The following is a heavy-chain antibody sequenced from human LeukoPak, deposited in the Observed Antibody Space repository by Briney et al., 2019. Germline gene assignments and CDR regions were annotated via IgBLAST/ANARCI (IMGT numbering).Heavy chain of an antibody. CDR3: AMTYYYDSSGFSFDY. J-gene: IGHJ4*02. V-gene: IGHV1-46*01. D-gene: IGHD3-22*01. CDR1: GYTFTSYY. Sequence: ASVKVSCKASGYTFTSYYMHWVRQAPGQGLEWMGIINPSGGSTSYAQKFQGRVTMTRDTSTSTVYMELSSLRSEDTAVYYCAMTYYYDSSGFSFDYWGQGTLVIVSS. CDR2: INPSGGST.